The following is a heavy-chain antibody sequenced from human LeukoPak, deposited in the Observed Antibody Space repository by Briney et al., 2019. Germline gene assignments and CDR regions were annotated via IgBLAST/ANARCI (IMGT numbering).Heavy chain of an antibody. V-gene: IGHV4-39*02. J-gene: IGHJ6*03. CDR1: GGSITSNHYY. CDR2: ISYGGST. CDR3: AREHGYYYMDV. Sequence: SETLSLTCTVSGGSITSNHYYWGWIRQPPGKGLEWIGSISYGGSTHYNPSLKSRVTMSVDTSKNQFSLKLRSVTATDTAVYYCAREHGYYYMDVWGKGTTVTVSS.